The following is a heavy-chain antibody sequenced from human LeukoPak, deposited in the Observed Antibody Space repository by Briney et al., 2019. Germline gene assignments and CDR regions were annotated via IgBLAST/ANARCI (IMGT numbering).Heavy chain of an antibody. CDR1: GFTFSSYA. Sequence: PGGSLRLSCAASGFTFSSYAMHWVRQAPGKGLEWVSGISWNSGSIGYADSVKGRFTISRDNAKKSLFLQMNSLRAEDTALYYCAKGSTGSFLTDYWGQGTLVTVSS. CDR2: ISWNSGSI. V-gene: IGHV3-9*01. J-gene: IGHJ4*02. CDR3: AKGSTGSFLTDY. D-gene: IGHD1-26*01.